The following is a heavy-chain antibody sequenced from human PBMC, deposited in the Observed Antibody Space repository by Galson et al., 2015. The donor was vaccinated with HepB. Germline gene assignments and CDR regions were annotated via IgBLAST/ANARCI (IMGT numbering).Heavy chain of an antibody. CDR3: ARDFNPFYSHSDGQQYPFDAFDI. J-gene: IGHJ3*02. Sequence: SLRLSCAAPEFTFTGDWMTWVRQAPGKGLDWVANISPDGLGINYVDSVRGRFTISRDSAKNSLYLHMNSLRVEDTAVYYCARDFNPFYSHSDGQQYPFDAFDIWGQGTVVTVSS. V-gene: IGHV3-7*01. CDR2: ISPDGLGI. CDR1: EFTFTGDW. D-gene: IGHD3-22*01.